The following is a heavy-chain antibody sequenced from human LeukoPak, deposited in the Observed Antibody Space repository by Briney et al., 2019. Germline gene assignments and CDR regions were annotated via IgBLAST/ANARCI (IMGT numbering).Heavy chain of an antibody. J-gene: IGHJ5*01. D-gene: IGHD2-8*01. CDR3: ARDGVIKSASYWFDS. Sequence: PGGSLRLSWAASGLTFTNYPLNWVRQAPGKGLQWVAVISNDGRDKRYADSVQGRFTISRDNSINTLYLQMSGLRVEDTALYYCARDGVIKSASYWFDSWGQGTLVTVSS. CDR2: ISNDGRDK. V-gene: IGHV3-30*03. CDR1: GLTFTNYP.